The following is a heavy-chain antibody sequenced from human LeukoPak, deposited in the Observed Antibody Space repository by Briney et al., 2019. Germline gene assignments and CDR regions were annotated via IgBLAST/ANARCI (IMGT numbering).Heavy chain of an antibody. CDR2: ISYDGSNK. Sequence: GGSLRLSCAASGFTFSSYAMHWVRQAPGKWLEWVAVISYDGSNKYYADSVKGRFTISRDNSKNTLYLQMNSLRAEDTAVYYCARETAYSHGLDHYYYYGMDVWGQGTTVTVSS. CDR3: ARETAYSHGLDHYYYYGMDV. V-gene: IGHV3-30*04. CDR1: GFTFSSYA. J-gene: IGHJ6*02. D-gene: IGHD5-18*01.